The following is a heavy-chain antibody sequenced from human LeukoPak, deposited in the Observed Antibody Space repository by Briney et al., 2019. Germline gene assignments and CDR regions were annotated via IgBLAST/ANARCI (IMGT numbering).Heavy chain of an antibody. J-gene: IGHJ6*03. Sequence: QPGGSLRLSCAASGFTFSSYWMSWVRQAPGKGLEWVSAISDSGDTTHYTNSVKGRFTISRDNSKDTLYLQMNSLRPEDTAVYFCAKDPDNFNDGWNFYYMDVWGNGTTVTVSS. CDR1: GFTFSSYW. D-gene: IGHD1-20*01. CDR2: ISDSGDTT. V-gene: IGHV3-23*01. CDR3: AKDPDNFNDGWNFYYMDV.